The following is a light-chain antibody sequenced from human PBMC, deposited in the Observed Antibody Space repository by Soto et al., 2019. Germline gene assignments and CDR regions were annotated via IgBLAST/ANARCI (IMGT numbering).Light chain of an antibody. CDR1: ESVTSS. Sequence: EIVMTQSPATLSVSPGDRATLSCRASESVTSSLAWYQQKPDQPPRLLIYAASTRATDVPARFSGGGSETEFTLTISSLQSEDFAVYFCQQYNIWPLWTFGQGTKVDIK. CDR2: AAS. CDR3: QQYNIWPLWT. J-gene: IGKJ1*01. V-gene: IGKV3-15*01.